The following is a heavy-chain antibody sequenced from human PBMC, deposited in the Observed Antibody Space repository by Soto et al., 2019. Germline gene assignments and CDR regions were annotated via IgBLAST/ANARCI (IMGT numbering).Heavy chain of an antibody. D-gene: IGHD3-22*01. Sequence: ASVKVSCKASGYTFTSYAMHWVRQAPGQRLEWMGWINAGNGNTKYSQKFQGRVTITRDTSASTAYMELSSLRSEDTAVYYCARGSKPYYYDSSGYYYFDYWGQGTLVTVSS. CDR1: GYTFTSYA. J-gene: IGHJ4*02. CDR3: ARGSKPYYYDSSGYYYFDY. CDR2: INAGNGNT. V-gene: IGHV1-3*01.